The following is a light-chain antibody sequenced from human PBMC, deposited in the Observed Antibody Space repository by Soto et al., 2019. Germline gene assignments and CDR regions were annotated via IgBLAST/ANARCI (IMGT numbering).Light chain of an antibody. Sequence: QSALTQPASVSGSPGQSITISCTGSSSDVGSYNLVSWYQQHPGKAPKVMIYEGSKRPSGVSNRFSGSKPGNTASLTISGLQAEDEAHYYCSSYAGSSTHLVFGGGTKLTVL. J-gene: IGLJ2*01. CDR1: SSDVGSYNL. CDR3: SSYAGSSTHLV. V-gene: IGLV2-23*01. CDR2: EGS.